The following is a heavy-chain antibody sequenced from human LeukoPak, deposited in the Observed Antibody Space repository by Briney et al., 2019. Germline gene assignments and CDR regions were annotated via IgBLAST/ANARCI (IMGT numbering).Heavy chain of an antibody. V-gene: IGHV4-59*01. CDR2: IYYSGGT. J-gene: IGHJ6*03. CDR3: ARRIRYYYYMDV. CDR1: GGYITNNY. Sequence: SETLSLTCTISGGYITNNYWSWIRQPPGKGLEWIGYIYYSGGTNYNPSLKSRVTISVDTSKNQFSLKLSSVTAADTAVYYCARRIRYYYYMDVWGKGTTVTISS. D-gene: IGHD2-21*01.